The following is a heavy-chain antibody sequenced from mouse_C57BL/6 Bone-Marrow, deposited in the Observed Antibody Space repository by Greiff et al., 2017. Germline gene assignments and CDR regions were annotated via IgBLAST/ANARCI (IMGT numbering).Heavy chain of an antibody. CDR3: ARGKSKGGYAMDY. CDR1: GYTFTRYW. J-gene: IGHJ4*01. V-gene: IGHV1-69*01. CDR2: IDPSGSYT. D-gene: IGHD1-3*01. Sequence: VQLQQSGAELVMPGASVKLSCKASGYTFTRYWMHWVKPRPGQGLEWIGRIDPSGSYTYSHPKFKGQSTLTVDKSSSTDYMQLSSLTSEESEVYYCARGKSKGGYAMDYWGQGTSVTGSS.